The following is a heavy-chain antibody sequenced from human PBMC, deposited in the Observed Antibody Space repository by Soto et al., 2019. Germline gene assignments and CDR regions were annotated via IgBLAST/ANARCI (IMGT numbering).Heavy chain of an antibody. J-gene: IGHJ4*02. V-gene: IGHV1-3*01. CDR2: INVGNGDT. CDR3: ARDRGIVGATDFDY. Sequence: GASVKFSCKASGYTSTNYAIHWVRQAPGQRLEWMGWINVGNGDTKYSRKFQGRVTITRDTSATTADMELSSLRSQDTAVYYCARDRGIVGATDFDYWGRGTLVTVSS. CDR1: GYTSTNYA. D-gene: IGHD1-26*01.